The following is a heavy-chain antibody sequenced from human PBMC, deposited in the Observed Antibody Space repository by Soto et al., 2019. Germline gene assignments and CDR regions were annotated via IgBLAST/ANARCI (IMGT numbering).Heavy chain of an antibody. CDR2: ISSSSSYI. Sequence: GGSLRLSCAASGFTFSSYSMNWVRQAPGKGLEWVSSISSSSSYIYYADSVKGRFTISRDNAKNTLYLQMNSLRAEDTAVYYCARDGFYDFWSGYYKGANFDYWGQGTLVTVPQ. D-gene: IGHD3-3*01. CDR3: ARDGFYDFWSGYYKGANFDY. CDR1: GFTFSSYS. V-gene: IGHV3-21*01. J-gene: IGHJ4*02.